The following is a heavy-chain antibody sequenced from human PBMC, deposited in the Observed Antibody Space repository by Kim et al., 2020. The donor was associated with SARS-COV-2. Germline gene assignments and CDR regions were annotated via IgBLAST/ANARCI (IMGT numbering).Heavy chain of an antibody. V-gene: IGHV3-23*01. J-gene: IGHJ5*02. D-gene: IGHD4-4*01. Sequence: GGSLRLSCAASGFTFSSYAMSWVRQAPGKGLEWVSVITASGGTTYYADTVRGRFTISRDNSKNTLDLQMNSLRAEDTAVYYCAKGPTTVTTRWFDPWGQGTLFTVSS. CDR3: AKGPTTVTTRWFDP. CDR1: GFTFSSYA. CDR2: ITASGGTT.